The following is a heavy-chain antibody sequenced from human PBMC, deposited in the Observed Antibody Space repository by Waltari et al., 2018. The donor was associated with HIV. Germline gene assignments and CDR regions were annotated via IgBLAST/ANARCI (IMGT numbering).Heavy chain of an antibody. CDR1: GFTFSTYA. J-gene: IGHJ5*02. CDR3: ASAFYFGTPPVT. CDR2: ISGSGLTS. D-gene: IGHD3-16*01. Sequence: RLSCAASGFTFSTYAMNWVHQAPGKGLEWVSIISGSGLTSYYAESVRGRFTISRDNVKNTLYLEMNNLRADDTAIYYCASAFYFGTPPVTWGRGTLVTVSS. V-gene: IGHV3-23*01.